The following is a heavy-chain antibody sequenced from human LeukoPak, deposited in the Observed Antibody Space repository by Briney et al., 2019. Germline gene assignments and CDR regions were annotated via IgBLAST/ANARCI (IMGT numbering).Heavy chain of an antibody. CDR3: ARAKLVRTAAGRGNYYYGMDV. D-gene: IGHD6-13*01. CDR2: INSDGSST. V-gene: IGHV3-74*01. J-gene: IGHJ6*02. Sequence: GTSLRFSGTASGFNFGIYGMHWVRQAPGKGLVWVSRINSDGSSTSYADSVKGRFTISRDNAKNTLYLQMNSLRAEDTAVYYCARAKLVRTAAGRGNYYYGMDVWGQGTLVTVSS. CDR1: GFNFGIYG.